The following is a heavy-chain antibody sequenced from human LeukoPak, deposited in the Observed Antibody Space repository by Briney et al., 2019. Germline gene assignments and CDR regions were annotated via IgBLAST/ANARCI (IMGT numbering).Heavy chain of an antibody. CDR1: GFTFDDYG. D-gene: IGHD4/OR15-4a*01. J-gene: IGHJ6*03. Sequence: PGGSLRLSCAASGFTFDDYGMSWVRQAPGKGLEWVSSISSSSSYIYYADSVKGRFTISRDNAKNSLYLQMNSLRAEDTAVYYCARSPLKVMLTYYYYYMDVWGKGTTVTVSS. CDR3: ARSPLKVMLTYYYYYMDV. V-gene: IGHV3-21*01. CDR2: ISSSSSYI.